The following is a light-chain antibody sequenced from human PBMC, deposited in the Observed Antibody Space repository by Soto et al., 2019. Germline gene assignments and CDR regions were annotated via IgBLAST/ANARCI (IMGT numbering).Light chain of an antibody. J-gene: IGKJ1*01. CDR2: GES. CDR1: QSVSSSY. CDR3: QQYGSSPWT. Sequence: VLTQSPGTLSLSPGDSATLSCRVSQSVSSSYLAWYQQKPGQAPRLLIYGESSSATGIPDRLSGSGSGTDLNFTISRLEPEDFAVYYCQQYGSSPWTCGQGTKVDIK. V-gene: IGKV3-20*01.